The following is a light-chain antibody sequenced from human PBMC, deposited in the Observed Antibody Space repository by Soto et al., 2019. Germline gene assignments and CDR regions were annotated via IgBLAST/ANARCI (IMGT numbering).Light chain of an antibody. J-gene: IGLJ1*01. V-gene: IGLV2-8*01. CDR3: TSHAGSNNYV. Sequence: QSALTQPASVSGSPGQSITISCTGTSSDVGGYNYVSWYQQHPGKAPKLMIYEVSKRPSGVPDRFSGSKSGNTASLTVSGLQAEDEADYYCTSHAGSNNYVFGTGTKVTVL. CDR2: EVS. CDR1: SSDVGGYNY.